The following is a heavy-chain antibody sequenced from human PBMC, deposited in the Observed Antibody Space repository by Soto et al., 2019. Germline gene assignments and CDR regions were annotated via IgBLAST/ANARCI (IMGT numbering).Heavy chain of an antibody. J-gene: IGHJ5*02. CDR2: INHSGST. CDR1: GGSFSGYY. Sequence: SETLSLTCAVYGGSFSGYYWSWIRQPPGKGLEWIGEINHSGSTNYNPSLKSRVTISVDTSKNQFSLKLSSVTAADTAVYYCARGRSSSWYVYNWFDPWGHGTLVTVSS. V-gene: IGHV4-34*01. CDR3: ARGRSSSWYVYNWFDP. D-gene: IGHD6-13*01.